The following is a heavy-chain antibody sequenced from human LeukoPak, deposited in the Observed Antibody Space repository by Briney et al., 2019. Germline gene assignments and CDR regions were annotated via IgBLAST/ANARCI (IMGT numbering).Heavy chain of an antibody. D-gene: IGHD5-24*01. CDR2: ISSSGSTI. CDR1: GFTFSDYY. Sequence: GGSLRLSCAASGFTFSDYYMSWIRQAPGKGLEWVSYISSSGSTIYYADSVKGRFTISRDNAKNSLFLQMNSLRAEDTAVYYCARFVGPITWKKDYFDYWGQGTLVTVSS. J-gene: IGHJ4*02. V-gene: IGHV3-11*01. CDR3: ARFVGPITWKKDYFDY.